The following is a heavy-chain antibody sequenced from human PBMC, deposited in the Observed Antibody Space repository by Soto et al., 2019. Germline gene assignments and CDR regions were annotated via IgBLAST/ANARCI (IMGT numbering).Heavy chain of an antibody. Sequence: QVQLVQSGGGLVKPGESLRLSCATSGLTFSDYYMSWIRQAPGKGVESLAYISGSSSDIKYADSVKVRATISRDNAKKSVYLQMNSLRAEDTAVYYCATGPRRLSDWGQGTPVIVSP. D-gene: IGHD3-3*01. CDR2: ISGSSSDI. V-gene: IGHV3-11*05. CDR1: GLTFSDYY. CDR3: ATGPRRLSD. J-gene: IGHJ4*02.